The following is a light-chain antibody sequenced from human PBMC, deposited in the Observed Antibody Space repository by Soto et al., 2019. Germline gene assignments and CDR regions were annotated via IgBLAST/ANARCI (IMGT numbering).Light chain of an antibody. CDR3: QQYGSSAPYS. J-gene: IGKJ2*03. V-gene: IGKV3-20*01. CDR1: QSVSSSY. Sequence: EIVLTQSPGTLSLSPGERATLSCRASQSVSSSYLAWYQQKPGQAPRLLIYGASSRATGIPDRFSGSGSGTDFTLTVSRLETEDFAGYYRQQYGSSAPYSFGQGTKLEIK. CDR2: GAS.